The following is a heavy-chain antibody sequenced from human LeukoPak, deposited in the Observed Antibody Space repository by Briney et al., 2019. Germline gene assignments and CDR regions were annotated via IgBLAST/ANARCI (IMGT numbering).Heavy chain of an antibody. CDR3: ARGLSYAFDI. J-gene: IGHJ3*02. V-gene: IGHV4-59*01. CDR2: IYYSGST. CDR1: GGSISSYY. Sequence: SETLSLTCTVSGGSISSYYWNWIRQPPGKGLEWIGYIYYSGSTNYNPSLKSRLTISIDTSKNQFSLKLSSVTAADTAVYYCARGLSYAFDIWGQGTMVTVSS. D-gene: IGHD2/OR15-2a*01.